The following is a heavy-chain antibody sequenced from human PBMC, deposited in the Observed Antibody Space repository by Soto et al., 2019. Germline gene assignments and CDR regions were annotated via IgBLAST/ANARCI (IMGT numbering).Heavy chain of an antibody. J-gene: IGHJ5*02. CDR1: GYTFTSYD. D-gene: IGHD2-21*01. V-gene: IGHV1-8*01. CDR2: MNPNSGNT. Sequence: GASVKVSCKASGYTFTSYDINWVRQATGQGLEWMGWMNPNSGNTGYAQKFQGRVTMTRNTSISTAYMELSSLRSEATAVYYCARTPKKTKICIVDPWGQGTLVTVSS. CDR3: ARTPKKTKICIVDP.